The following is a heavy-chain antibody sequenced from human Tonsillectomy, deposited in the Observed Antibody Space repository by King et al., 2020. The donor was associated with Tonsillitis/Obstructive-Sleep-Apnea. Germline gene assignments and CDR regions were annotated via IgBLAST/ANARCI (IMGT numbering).Heavy chain of an antibody. Sequence: VQLQQWGAGLLKPSETLSLTCAVYGGSFSGYYWSWIRQPPGKGLEWIGEINHSGSTNYNPSLKSRGTISVDTSKKQFSLKLSSVTAADTAVYYGASGSQAAADYLNGFDPWGQGTLVTVSS. CDR1: GGSFSGYY. J-gene: IGHJ5*02. CDR2: INHSGST. CDR3: ASGSQAAADYLNGFDP. V-gene: IGHV4-34*01. D-gene: IGHD6-13*01.